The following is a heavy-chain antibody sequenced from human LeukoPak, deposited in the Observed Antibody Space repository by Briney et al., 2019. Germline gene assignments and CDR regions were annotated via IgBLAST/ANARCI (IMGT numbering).Heavy chain of an antibody. CDR1: GFTFSSYW. CDR3: AKLGKTENHYGSGRFSYYYYMDV. CDR2: INSDGSST. Sequence: GGSLRLSCAASGFTFSSYWMHCVRQAPGKGQVWVSRINSDGSSTSYADSVKGRFTISRDNAKNTLYLQMNSLRAEDTAVYYCAKLGKTENHYGSGRFSYYYYMDVWGKGTTVTISS. J-gene: IGHJ6*03. V-gene: IGHV3-74*01. D-gene: IGHD3-10*01.